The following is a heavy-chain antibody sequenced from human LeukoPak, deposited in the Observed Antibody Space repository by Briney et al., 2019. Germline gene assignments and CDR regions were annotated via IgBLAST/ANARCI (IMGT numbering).Heavy chain of an antibody. V-gene: IGHV5-51*01. J-gene: IGHJ3*02. Sequence: GESLKISCKGSGYSFTSYWIGWVRQMPGKGLEWMGIIYPGDSDTRYSPSFQGQVTISADKSISTAYLQWSSLKASDTAMYYCARRGVIVAGSYHTPYAFDIWGQGTMVTVSS. CDR1: GYSFTSYW. D-gene: IGHD1-26*01. CDR3: ARRGVIVAGSYHTPYAFDI. CDR2: IYPGDSDT.